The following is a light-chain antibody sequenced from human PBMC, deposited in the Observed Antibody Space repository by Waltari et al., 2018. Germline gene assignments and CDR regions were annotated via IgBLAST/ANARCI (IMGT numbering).Light chain of an antibody. CDR1: QSISKW. CDR2: EAC. Sequence: DIRMTQSPSTLSASAGDRVIISCRARQSISKWLAWYQQKPGKAPKLLSYEACTLQSGVPSKFSGTGFGTDFTLTISILQPDDFATYFCQQYNSYSLLPFGCGTKVEIK. J-gene: IGKJ4*01. CDR3: QQYNSYSLLP. V-gene: IGKV1-5*03.